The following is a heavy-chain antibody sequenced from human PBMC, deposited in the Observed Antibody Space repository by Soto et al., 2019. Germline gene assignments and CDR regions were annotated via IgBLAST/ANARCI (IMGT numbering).Heavy chain of an antibody. Sequence: GGSLRLSCAASGFTFNTYGMTWVRQAPGKGLEWVSTVSGSGGGTYYADSVKGRFTISRVNSKNTMYLQMSNLRAEDTAVYFCARIGPYCGGDCYPDFDFWGLGTPVTFSS. CDR2: VSGSGGGT. V-gene: IGHV3-23*01. CDR1: GFTFNTYG. CDR3: ARIGPYCGGDCYPDFDF. D-gene: IGHD2-21*02. J-gene: IGHJ4*02.